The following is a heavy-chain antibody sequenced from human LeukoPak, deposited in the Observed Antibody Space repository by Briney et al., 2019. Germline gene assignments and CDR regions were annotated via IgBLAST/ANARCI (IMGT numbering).Heavy chain of an antibody. J-gene: IGHJ1*01. CDR3: ARGVYSSGYNEYFQH. V-gene: IGHV4-31*03. D-gene: IGHD3-22*01. CDR2: TYYSGTT. Sequence: SETLSLTCTVSGGSISAGGNYWSWIRQHPGKGLEWIGYTYYSGTTYYNPSLKSRVTISVDTSKNQFSLRVSSATAADTAVYYCARGVYSSGYNEYFQHWGQGTLVTVSS. CDR1: GGSISAGGNY.